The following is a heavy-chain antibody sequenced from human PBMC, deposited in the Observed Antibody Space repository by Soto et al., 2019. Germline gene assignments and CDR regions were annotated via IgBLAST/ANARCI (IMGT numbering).Heavy chain of an antibody. Sequence: EKQLVESGGALAQPGGSLRLSCVGSGFTFSIYALTWVRQAPGKGLEWVSLITNNGDTTFFGDSVKGRFSISRDNSKNTLYLQLEHLRAEDTAVYYCALSAGYGGAFDVWGHGTMVAVSS. CDR1: GFTFSIYA. J-gene: IGHJ3*01. CDR2: ITNNGDTT. D-gene: IGHD5-12*01. V-gene: IGHV3-23*04. CDR3: ALSAGYGGAFDV.